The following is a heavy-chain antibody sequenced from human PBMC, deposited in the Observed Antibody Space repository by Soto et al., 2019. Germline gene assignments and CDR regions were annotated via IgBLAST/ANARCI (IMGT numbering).Heavy chain of an antibody. CDR2: IISTFGTA. V-gene: IGHV1-69*06. Sequence: SVKVSCKASGGTFSSYAISWVRQAPGQGLEWMGGIISTFGTANYAQKFQGRVTITADKSTSTAYMELSSLRSEDTAVYYCARGVGTNTAMVRSIDYWGRGTLVVVSS. D-gene: IGHD5-18*01. J-gene: IGHJ4*02. CDR3: ARGVGTNTAMVRSIDY. CDR1: GGTFSSYA.